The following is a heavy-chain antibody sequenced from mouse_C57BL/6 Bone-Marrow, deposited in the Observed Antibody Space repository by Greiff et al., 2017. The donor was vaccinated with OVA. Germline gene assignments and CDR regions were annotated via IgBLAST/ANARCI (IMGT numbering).Heavy chain of an antibody. CDR1: GFNIKDYY. D-gene: IGHD2-1*01. J-gene: IGHJ4*01. Sequence: EVQLQESGAELVKPGASVKLSCTASGFNIKDYYMHWVKQRTEQGLEWIGRIDPEDGETKYAPKFQGKATITADTSSNTAYLQLSSLTSEDTAVYYCDRSRLLCPYCYAMDYWGQGTSVTVSS. CDR2: IDPEDGET. CDR3: DRSRLLCPYCYAMDY. V-gene: IGHV14-2*01.